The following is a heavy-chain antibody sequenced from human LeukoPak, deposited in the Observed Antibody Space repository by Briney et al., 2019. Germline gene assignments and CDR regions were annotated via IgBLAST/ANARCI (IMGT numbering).Heavy chain of an antibody. V-gene: IGHV3-30*04. CDR1: GFTFSSYA. Sequence: GRSLRLSCAASGFTFSSYAMHWVRQAPGKGLEWVAVISYDGSNKYYADSVKGRFTISRDNSKNTLYLQMNSLRAEDTAVYYCARDPGYCSGGSCYSRYYYYYYYMDVWGKGTTVTVSS. D-gene: IGHD2-15*01. CDR2: ISYDGSNK. J-gene: IGHJ6*03. CDR3: ARDPGYCSGGSCYSRYYYYYYYMDV.